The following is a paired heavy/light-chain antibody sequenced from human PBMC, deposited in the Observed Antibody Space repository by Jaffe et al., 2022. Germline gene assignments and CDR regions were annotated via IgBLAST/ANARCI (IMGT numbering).Light chain of an antibody. J-gene: IGKJ2*01. CDR1: QSLVHSDGYTY. Sequence: DVVMTQSPLSLPVTLGQPASISCRSSQSLVHSDGYTYLNWFQQKPGQSPRRLIYRVSNRDSGVPDRFSGSGSGTDFALKISRVEAEDVGVYYCMQATHWPPVTFGQGTKLEIK. V-gene: IGKV2-30*02. CDR3: MQATHWPPVT. CDR2: RVS.
Heavy chain of an antibody. Sequence: EVQLLDSGGGLVQPGGSLRLSCAASGFTFSTYAMSWVRQAPGQGLEWVSSIRGSGAGTYYADSVKGRFTISRDNSENTLFLQMNSLRAEDTAIYYCAKDGGEIPAAMANWGQGTLVTVSS. CDR1: GFTFSTYA. J-gene: IGHJ4*02. CDR2: IRGSGAGT. V-gene: IGHV3-23*01. CDR3: AKDGGEIPAAMAN. D-gene: IGHD2-2*01.